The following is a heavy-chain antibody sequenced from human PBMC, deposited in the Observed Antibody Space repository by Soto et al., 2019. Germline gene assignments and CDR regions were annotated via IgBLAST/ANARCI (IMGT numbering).Heavy chain of an antibody. Sequence: PSETLSLTCTVSGGSISSGGYYWSWIRQHPRKGLEWIGYIYYSGSTYYNPSLKSRVTISVDTSKNQFSLKLSSVTAADTAVYYCAREMGTIFGVVSDAFDIWGQGTMVTVSS. D-gene: IGHD3-3*01. CDR3: AREMGTIFGVVSDAFDI. J-gene: IGHJ3*02. CDR2: IYYSGST. CDR1: GGSISSGGYY. V-gene: IGHV4-31*03.